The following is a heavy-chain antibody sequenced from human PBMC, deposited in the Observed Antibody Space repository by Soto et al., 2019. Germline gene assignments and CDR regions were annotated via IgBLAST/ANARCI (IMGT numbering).Heavy chain of an antibody. Sequence: SVKVSCKASGGTFSSYTISWVRQAPGQGLEWMGRIIPILGIANYAQKFQGRVTITADKSTSTAYMELSSLRSEDTAVYYCASGAHDYIWGSHRHFDYWGQGTLVTVSS. D-gene: IGHD3-16*02. J-gene: IGHJ4*02. CDR1: GGTFSSYT. V-gene: IGHV1-69*02. CDR2: IIPILGIA. CDR3: ASGAHDYIWGSHRHFDY.